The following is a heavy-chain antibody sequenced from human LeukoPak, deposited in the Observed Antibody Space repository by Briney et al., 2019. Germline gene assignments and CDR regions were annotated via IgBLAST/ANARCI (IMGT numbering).Heavy chain of an antibody. CDR3: ARVGVAAATADY. V-gene: IGHV4-39*07. CDR1: GGSITSSSYY. D-gene: IGHD6-25*01. CDR2: IYYSGNT. J-gene: IGHJ4*02. Sequence: SETLSLTCTVSGGSITSSSYYWGWIRQPPGKGLEWIGSIYYSGNTYYNPSLKSRVTISVDTSKNQFSLRLSSVTAADTAVYFCARVGVAAATADYWGQGTLVTVSS.